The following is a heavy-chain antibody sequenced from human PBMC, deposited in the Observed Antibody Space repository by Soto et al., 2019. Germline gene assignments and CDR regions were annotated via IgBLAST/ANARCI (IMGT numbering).Heavy chain of an antibody. CDR1: GFTFSSYA. CDR2: ISGSGGST. CDR3: AKYSSGWRESFDY. D-gene: IGHD6-19*01. Sequence: RLSCAASGFTFSSYAMSWVRQAPGTGVEWDSAISGSGGSTYYADSVKGRFTISRDNSKNTLYLQMNSLRADDTAVYYCAKYSSGWRESFDYWGQGTLVTVSS. V-gene: IGHV3-23*01. J-gene: IGHJ4*02.